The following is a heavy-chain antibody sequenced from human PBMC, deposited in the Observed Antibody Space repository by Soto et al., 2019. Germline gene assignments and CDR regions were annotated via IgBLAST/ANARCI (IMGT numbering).Heavy chain of an antibody. CDR2: ISSSSSTI. CDR1: GFTFSSYS. J-gene: IGHJ4*02. V-gene: IGHV3-48*02. Sequence: EVQLVESGGGLVQPGGSLRLSCAASGFTFSSYSMNWVRQAPGKGLEWVSYISSSSSTIYYADSVKGRFTISRDNSKNSLYLQMNSLRDEDTAVYYCASRRLTTVVTYDYWGQGTLVTVSS. D-gene: IGHD4-17*01. CDR3: ASRRLTTVVTYDY.